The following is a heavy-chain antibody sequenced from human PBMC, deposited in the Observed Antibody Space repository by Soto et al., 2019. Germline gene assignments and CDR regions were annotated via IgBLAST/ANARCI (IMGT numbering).Heavy chain of an antibody. CDR3: ARHLTYCSAGSCYSDFPYYGMDV. V-gene: IGHV4-39*01. D-gene: IGHD2-15*01. CDR1: GVSISSSIYY. CDR2: IFYSGST. Sequence: SETLSLTCTVSGVSISSSIYYWGWIRQPRGKGLEWIGSIFYSGSTYYNPSLKSRVTISVDTSKNQFSLKLSSVTAADTAVYYCARHLTYCSAGSCYSDFPYYGMDVWGQGTTVTVSS. J-gene: IGHJ6*02.